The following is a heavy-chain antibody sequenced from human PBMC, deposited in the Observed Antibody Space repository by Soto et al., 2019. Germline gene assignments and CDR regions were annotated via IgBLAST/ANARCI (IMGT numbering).Heavy chain of an antibody. J-gene: IGHJ6*02. CDR2: IIPIFGTA. V-gene: IGHV1-69*01. D-gene: IGHD3-3*01. Sequence: QVQLVQSGAEVKKPGSSVKVSCKASGGTFSSYAISWVRQAPGQGLEWMGGIIPIFGTANYAQKFQGRVTITADEATSTDYAELRSLRYKDTAGSYCANGGGASNYDFWSGYYYYYGMDVWGQGTTVTVSS. CDR1: GGTFSSYA. CDR3: ANGGGASNYDFWSGYYYYYGMDV.